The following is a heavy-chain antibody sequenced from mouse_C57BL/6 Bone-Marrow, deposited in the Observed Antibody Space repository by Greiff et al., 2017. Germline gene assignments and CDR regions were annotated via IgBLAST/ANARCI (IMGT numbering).Heavy chain of an antibody. V-gene: IGHV1-4*01. CDR1: GYNINDYY. Sequence: QVQLQQPGAELVRPGASVKLSCTASGYNINDYYMHWVKQRPGQGLEWIGYLDPSSGYTKYNQKFKDKATLTVDKSSSTAYMPLSRLPSGDSAVYYCAKYGPNPYAKDYWGQGTSVTVAS. D-gene: IGHD1-1*02. CDR3: AKYGPNPYAKDY. CDR2: LDPSSGYT. J-gene: IGHJ4*01.